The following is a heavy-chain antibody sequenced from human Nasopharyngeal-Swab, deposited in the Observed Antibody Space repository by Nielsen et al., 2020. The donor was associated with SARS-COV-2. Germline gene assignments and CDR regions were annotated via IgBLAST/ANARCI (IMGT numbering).Heavy chain of an antibody. V-gene: IGHV1-2*06. CDR2: INPKSGRT. CDR1: GYTFTGYS. D-gene: IGHD6-25*01. CDR3: ARDKAASPLYYFDL. Sequence: ASVKVSCKASGYTFTGYSLHWVRQAPGQGLEWMGRINPKSGRTDYAQKFRARVTVSRDASVTTSYMELSSLTSEDTAIYYCARDKAASPLYYFDLWGQGTLVTVSP. J-gene: IGHJ4*02.